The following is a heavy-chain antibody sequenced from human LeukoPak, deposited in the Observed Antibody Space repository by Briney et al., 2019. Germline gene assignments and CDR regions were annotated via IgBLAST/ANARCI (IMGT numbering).Heavy chain of an antibody. CDR2: IRYDGSNK. Sequence: GGSLRLSCAASGFTFSTYGMHWVRQAPGKGLEWVAFIRYDGSNKYYADSVKGRFTISRDNSENTLYLQMNSLRAEDTAVYYCARMYYYDSRVNWYFDLWGRGTLVTVSS. D-gene: IGHD3-22*01. CDR1: GFTFSTYG. J-gene: IGHJ2*01. CDR3: ARMYYYDSRVNWYFDL. V-gene: IGHV3-30*02.